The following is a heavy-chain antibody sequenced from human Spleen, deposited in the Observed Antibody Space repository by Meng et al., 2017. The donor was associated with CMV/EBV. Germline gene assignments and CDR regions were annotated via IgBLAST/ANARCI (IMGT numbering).Heavy chain of an antibody. CDR1: GYTFSSYG. V-gene: IGHV1-18*01. Sequence: SCRASGYTFSSYGFSWVRQAPGQGLEWMGWISGNNANANYAQKFRGRVTMTTDTSTNSAYLELGSLRSGDTAVYYCARDEGRGGGFDYWGQGTLVTVSS. CDR2: ISGNNANA. CDR3: ARDEGRGGGFDY. D-gene: IGHD1-26*01. J-gene: IGHJ4*02.